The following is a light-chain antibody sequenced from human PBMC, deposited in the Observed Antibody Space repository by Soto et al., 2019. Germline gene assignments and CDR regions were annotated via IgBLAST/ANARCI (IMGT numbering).Light chain of an antibody. CDR2: AAS. J-gene: IGKJ1*01. Sequence: DIQMTQSPSSLSASVGDRVTITCRASQSISSSLNWYQQKPGKAPKLLIYAASSLQSGVPSRFSGSGSGTDFTLTIGSLQPEDFATFHCQQSYSTPWTFGQGTKVEIK. V-gene: IGKV1-39*01. CDR1: QSISSS. CDR3: QQSYSTPWT.